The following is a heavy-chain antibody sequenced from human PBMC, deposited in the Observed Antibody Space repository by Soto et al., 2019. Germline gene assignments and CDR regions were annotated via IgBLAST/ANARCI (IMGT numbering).Heavy chain of an antibody. CDR1: GFTFSSYS. V-gene: IGHV3-21*01. Sequence: PGGSLRLSCAASGFTFSSYSMNWVRQAPGKGLEWVSSISSSSSYIYYADSVKGRFTISRDNAKNSLYLQMNSLRAEDTAVYYCARAGEYSRSSFDYWGQGTLVTVSS. J-gene: IGHJ4*02. CDR2: ISSSSSYI. CDR3: ARAGEYSRSSFDY. D-gene: IGHD6-6*01.